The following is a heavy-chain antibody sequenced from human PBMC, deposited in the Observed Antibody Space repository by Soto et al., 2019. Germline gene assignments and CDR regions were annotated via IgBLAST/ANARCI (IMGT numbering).Heavy chain of an antibody. Sequence: DVQLLESGGDLVQPGGSLRLSCAASGFIFSNYAMSWVRQAPGKGLEWVSLIRGSGGPTNYADSVKGRFTVSRDNSKNLLLLQMRSLRGEDTVVYYCVIDFRVGYDWTHDWGPGTVVTVSS. CDR2: IRGSGGPT. V-gene: IGHV3-23*01. CDR3: VIDFRVGYDWTHD. J-gene: IGHJ4*02. D-gene: IGHD5-12*01. CDR1: GFIFSNYA.